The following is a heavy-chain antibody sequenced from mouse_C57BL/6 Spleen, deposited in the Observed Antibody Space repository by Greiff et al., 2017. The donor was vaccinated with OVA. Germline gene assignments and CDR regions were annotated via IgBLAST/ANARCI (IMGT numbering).Heavy chain of an antibody. D-gene: IGHD2-4*01. CDR1: GYTFTSYG. J-gene: IGHJ4*01. CDR2: IYPRSGNT. V-gene: IGHV1-81*01. CDR3: ARSHDYDKRDYYAMDY. Sequence: QVHVKQSGAELARPGASVKLSCKASGYTFTSYGISWVKQRTGQGLEWIGEIYPRSGNTYYNEKFKGKATLTADKSSSTAYMELRSLTSEDSAVYFCARSHDYDKRDYYAMDYWGQGTSVTVSS.